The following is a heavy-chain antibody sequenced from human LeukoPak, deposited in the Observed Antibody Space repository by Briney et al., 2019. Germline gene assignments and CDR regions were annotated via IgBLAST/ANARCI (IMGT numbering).Heavy chain of an antibody. V-gene: IGHV7-4-1*02. CDR1: GYTFTSYA. J-gene: IGHJ6*02. D-gene: IGHD3-9*01. CDR3: ARDQGYVLRYFDWLLYGMDV. CDR2: INTNTGNP. Sequence: GASVKVSCKASGYTFTSYAMNWVRQAPGQGLEWMGWINTNTGNPTYAQGFTGRFVSSLDTSVSTAYLQISSLKAEDTAVYYCARDQGYVLRYFDWLLYGMDVWGQGTTVTVSS.